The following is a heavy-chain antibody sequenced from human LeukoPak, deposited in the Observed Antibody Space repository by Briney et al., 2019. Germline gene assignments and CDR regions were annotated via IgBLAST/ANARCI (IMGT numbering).Heavy chain of an antibody. Sequence: GGSLRLSCAASGFTFSSYAMSWVRQAPGKGLEWVSGISDSGGGTYYADSVKGRFTISRDNSKNTLYLQMNSLRAEDTAVYYCAKDLGGSYYGYFDYWGQGTLVTVSS. CDR3: AKDLGGSYYGYFDY. CDR1: GFTFSSYA. J-gene: IGHJ4*02. V-gene: IGHV3-23*01. CDR2: ISDSGGGT. D-gene: IGHD1-26*01.